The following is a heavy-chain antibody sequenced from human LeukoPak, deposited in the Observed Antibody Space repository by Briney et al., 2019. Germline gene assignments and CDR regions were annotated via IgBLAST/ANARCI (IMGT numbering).Heavy chain of an antibody. CDR3: AREKIAVAGAYAY. D-gene: IGHD6-19*01. CDR1: GGSFSGYY. Sequence: PSETLSLTCAVYGGSFSGYYWSWIRQPPGKGLEWIGEINHSGSTNYNPSLKSRVTISVDTSKNQFSLKLSSVTAADTAVYYCAREKIAVAGAYAYWGQGTLVTVPS. V-gene: IGHV4-34*01. J-gene: IGHJ4*02. CDR2: INHSGST.